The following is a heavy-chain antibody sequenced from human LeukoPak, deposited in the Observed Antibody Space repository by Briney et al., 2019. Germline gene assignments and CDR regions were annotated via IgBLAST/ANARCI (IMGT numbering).Heavy chain of an antibody. CDR2: IRDDGTNK. CDR1: GFIFSNYD. Sequence: GGSLRLAWATSGFIFSNYDMHWVRQAPGKGLEWMAFIRDDGTNKNYADSVQGRFPISRDNSKNTLYLQMTTLRLHDTALYSCAKRPPGSGLDYWGQGNLVTVSS. D-gene: IGHD3-10*01. J-gene: IGHJ4*02. CDR3: AKRPPGSGLDY. V-gene: IGHV3-30*02.